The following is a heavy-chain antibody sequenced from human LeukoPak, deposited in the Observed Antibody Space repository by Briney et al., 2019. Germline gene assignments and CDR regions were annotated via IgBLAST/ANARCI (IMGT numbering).Heavy chain of an antibody. CDR2: INPNSGGT. Sequence: GASVKVSCKASGYTFTGYYMHWVRQAPGQGLEWMGWINPNSGGTNYAQKFQGRVTMTRDTSISTAYMELSRLRSDDTAVYYCAARGGYSSGWYQSLAFDIWGQGTMVTVSS. CDR3: AARGGYSSGWYQSLAFDI. J-gene: IGHJ3*02. V-gene: IGHV1-2*02. CDR1: GYTFTGYY. D-gene: IGHD6-19*01.